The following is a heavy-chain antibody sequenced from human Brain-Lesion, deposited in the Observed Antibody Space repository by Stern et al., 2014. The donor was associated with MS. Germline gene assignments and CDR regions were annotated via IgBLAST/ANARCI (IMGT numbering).Heavy chain of an antibody. V-gene: IGHV4-39*01. CDR1: GGSISSNY. D-gene: IGHD1-26*01. J-gene: IGHJ4*02. CDR3: ARHDSVPRPSQLYSARDRGPGYFDY. Sequence: QVQLVQSGPGLVKPSETLSLTCTVSGGSISSNYWAWIRQPPGKGLEWIGNIYYSGFTYYNPSLKRRVTISVDMSKNPLSLKLSSVPAADTAIYYCARHDSVPRPSQLYSARDRGPGYFDYWGQGTLVTVSS. CDR2: IYYSGFT.